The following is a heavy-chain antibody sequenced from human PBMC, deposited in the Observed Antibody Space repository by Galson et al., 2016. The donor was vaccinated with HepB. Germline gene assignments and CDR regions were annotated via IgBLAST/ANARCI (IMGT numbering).Heavy chain of an antibody. CDR2: IWYDGNNK. V-gene: IGHV3-33*01. CDR3: ARTRSPGLRGSQSGPKYYFDN. CDR1: GFAFSTFG. J-gene: IGHJ4*02. D-gene: IGHD2/OR15-2a*01. Sequence: SLRLSCAASGFAFSTFGMHWVRQAPGKGLEWLAVIWYDGNNKYYLTSVKGRFTISRDNSKNMLYLQLNSLRVEDTAVYYCARTRSPGLRGSQSGPKYYFDNWGQGILVTVSS.